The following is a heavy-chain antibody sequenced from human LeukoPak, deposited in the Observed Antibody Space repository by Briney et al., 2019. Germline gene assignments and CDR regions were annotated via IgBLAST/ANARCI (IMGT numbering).Heavy chain of an antibody. CDR1: GISVSSNH. D-gene: IGHD3-22*01. J-gene: IGHJ4*02. CDR2: ISTDDET. Sequence: GGSLRVSCVAAGISVSSNHITWVRQASGKGLEWISLISTDDETHYADSVMGRFTVSRDTSKNTVYIQMNSPRAEDTAVYYCAREPASNYYYDTGRYSDYWGQGTLVTVSS. CDR3: AREPASNYYYDTGRYSDY. V-gene: IGHV3-66*01.